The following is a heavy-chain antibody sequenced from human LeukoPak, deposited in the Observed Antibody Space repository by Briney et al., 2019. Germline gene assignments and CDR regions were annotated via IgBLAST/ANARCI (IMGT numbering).Heavy chain of an antibody. Sequence: SETLSLTCTVSGASICRISYFWAWIRQPPGKGLERIGSVYYSGSSFNNPSLKSRVNISVDTSKNQFSLKLRSVIAADTAVYYCARAGSSWYEPPNNWFDPWGQGTLVTVSS. D-gene: IGHD6-13*01. J-gene: IGHJ5*02. V-gene: IGHV4-39*01. CDR3: ARAGSSWYEPPNNWFDP. CDR1: GASICRISYF. CDR2: VYYSGSS.